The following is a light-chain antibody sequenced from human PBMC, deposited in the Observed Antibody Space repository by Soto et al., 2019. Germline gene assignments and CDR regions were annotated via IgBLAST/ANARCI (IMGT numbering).Light chain of an antibody. J-gene: IGKJ4*01. Sequence: VMTQSPATLSVSPGERAALSCRASQSVSTNLAWYQQKPGQAPRLLIYGASTRATGIPARFSGSGSGTDFTLTISRLEPEDFAVYYCHQYGSSPLTFGGGTKVDIK. CDR3: HQYGSSPLT. CDR2: GAS. V-gene: IGKV3-15*01. CDR1: QSVSTN.